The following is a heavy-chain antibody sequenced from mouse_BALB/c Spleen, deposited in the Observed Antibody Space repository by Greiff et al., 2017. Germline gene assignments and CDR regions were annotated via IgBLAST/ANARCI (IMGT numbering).Heavy chain of an antibody. Sequence: EVKLMESGGGLVKPGGSLKLSCAASGFTFSSYAMSWVRQTPEKRLEWVASISSGGSTYYPDSVKGRFTISRDNARNILYLQMSSLRSEDTAMYYCARGVYYGRYFDVWGAGTTVTVSS. CDR2: ISSGGST. CDR1: GFTFSSYA. D-gene: IGHD2-1*01. J-gene: IGHJ1*01. CDR3: ARGVYYGRYFDV. V-gene: IGHV5-6-5*01.